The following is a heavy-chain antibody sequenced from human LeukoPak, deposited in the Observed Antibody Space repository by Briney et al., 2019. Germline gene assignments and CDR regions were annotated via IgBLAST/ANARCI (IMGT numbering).Heavy chain of an antibody. Sequence: AGGSLRLSCAASGFTFSSYEMNWVRQAPGKGLEWVSYISSSGSTIYYADSVKGRFTISRDNAKNSLYLQMNSLRAEDTAVYYCARGSPYGDYDYWGQGTLVTVSS. J-gene: IGHJ4*02. D-gene: IGHD4-17*01. V-gene: IGHV3-48*03. CDR2: ISSSGSTI. CDR1: GFTFSSYE. CDR3: ARGSPYGDYDY.